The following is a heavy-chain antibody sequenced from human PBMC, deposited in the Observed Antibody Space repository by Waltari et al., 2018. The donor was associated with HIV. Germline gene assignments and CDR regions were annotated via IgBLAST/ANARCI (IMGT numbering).Heavy chain of an antibody. CDR1: GYKFTDTY. V-gene: IGHV1-69-2*01. CDR2: IDPATGDT. J-gene: IGHJ4*02. CDR3: RSYVGC. Sequence: QSGTQVLNPRPVVTLGCRFSGYKFTDTYLHWVKKVPRKSFVWMGRIDPATGDTVDGDQFQSRVTIRGESSFKTTFLNVRKLTTDDSAVYYCRSYVGCWGQGP. D-gene: IGHD3-10*02.